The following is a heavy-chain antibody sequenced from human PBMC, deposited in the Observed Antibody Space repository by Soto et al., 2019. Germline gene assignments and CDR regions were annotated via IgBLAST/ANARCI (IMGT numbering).Heavy chain of an antibody. Sequence: ASLKVSCKASGYTFTSYDINWVRQATGQGLEWMGWMNPNSGNTGYAQKFQGRVTMTRNTSISTAYMELSSLRSEDTAVYYCARGDERYDFWSGSYYMDVWGKGTTVNVSS. D-gene: IGHD3-3*01. CDR1: GYTFTSYD. CDR2: MNPNSGNT. V-gene: IGHV1-8*01. J-gene: IGHJ6*03. CDR3: ARGDERYDFWSGSYYMDV.